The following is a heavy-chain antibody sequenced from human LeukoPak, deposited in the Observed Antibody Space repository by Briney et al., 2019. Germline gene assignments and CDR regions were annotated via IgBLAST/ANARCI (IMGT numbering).Heavy chain of an antibody. J-gene: IGHJ4*02. CDR3: ARDSTRYSYGHYY. D-gene: IGHD5-18*01. V-gene: IGHV3-21*01. Sequence: PGGSLRLSCAASGFTFSSYSMNWVRQAPGKGLEWVSSISSSSSYIYYADSVKGRFTISRDNAKNSLYLQMNSLRAEDTAVYYCARDSTRYSYGHYYWGQGTLVTVSS. CDR2: ISSSSSYI. CDR1: GFTFSSYS.